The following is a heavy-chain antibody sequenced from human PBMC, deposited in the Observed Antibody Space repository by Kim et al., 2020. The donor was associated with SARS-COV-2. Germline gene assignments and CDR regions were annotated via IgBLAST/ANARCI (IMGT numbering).Heavy chain of an antibody. J-gene: IGHJ6*02. D-gene: IGHD3-3*01. V-gene: IGHV4-31*03. CDR1: GGSISSGGYY. Sequence: SETLSLTCTVSGGSISSGGYYWSSIRQHPGKGLEWIGYIYYSGSTYYNPSLKSRVTISVDTSKNQFSLKLSSVTAADTAVYYCARAHRTIFGVVEYMDAWGQGTTVTVSS. CDR2: IYYSGST. CDR3: ARAHRTIFGVVEYMDA.